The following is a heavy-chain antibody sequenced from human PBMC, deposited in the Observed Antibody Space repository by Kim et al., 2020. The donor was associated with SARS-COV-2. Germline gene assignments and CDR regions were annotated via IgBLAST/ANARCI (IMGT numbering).Heavy chain of an antibody. CDR1: GFTFRSYA. CDR2: ITYDGSNK. CDR3: ARGGGGRYYGALDI. Sequence: GGSLRLSCAASGFTFRSYAMHWVRQAPGKGLEWVAVITYDGSNKYYADSVKGRFTISRDNSKNKLYLQRNSLRAEDTAGDYCARGGGGRYYGALDIWGQG. D-gene: IGHD1-26*01. J-gene: IGHJ3*02. V-gene: IGHV3-30*04.